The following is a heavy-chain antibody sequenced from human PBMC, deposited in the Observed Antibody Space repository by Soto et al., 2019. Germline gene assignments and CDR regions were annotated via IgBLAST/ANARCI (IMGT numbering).Heavy chain of an antibody. CDR3: ASSVREFSVPYYFDY. D-gene: IGHD3-10*01. J-gene: IGHJ4*02. CDR1: GGSISSDGYY. V-gene: IGHV4-31*03. CDR2: IYYSGST. Sequence: QVQLQESGPGLVKPSQTLSLTCTVYGGSISSDGYYWSWIPQHTGKGLEWIGYIYYSGSTYYNPSRKSRVTISVDTSKNQFSLKLSSVTAADTAVSYGASSVREFSVPYYFDYWGQGTLVTVSS.